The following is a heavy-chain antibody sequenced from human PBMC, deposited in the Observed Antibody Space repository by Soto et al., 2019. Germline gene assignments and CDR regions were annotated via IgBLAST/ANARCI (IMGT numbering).Heavy chain of an antibody. Sequence: SVKVSCKASGGTFSSYAISWVRQAPGQGLEWMGGIIPVFGTANYAQKFQGRVTITADESTSTAYMELSSLRSEDTAVYYCARGNSSSWYVGLRGYYYYYGMDVWGQGTTVT. CDR3: ARGNSSSWYVGLRGYYYYYGMDV. CDR2: IIPVFGTA. V-gene: IGHV1-69*13. D-gene: IGHD6-13*01. CDR1: GGTFSSYA. J-gene: IGHJ6*02.